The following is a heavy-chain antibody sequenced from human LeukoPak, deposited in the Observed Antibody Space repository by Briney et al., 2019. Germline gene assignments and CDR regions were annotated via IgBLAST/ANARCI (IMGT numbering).Heavy chain of an antibody. CDR2: INQSGST. Sequence: SETLSLTCAVYGGSFSGYYWSWIRQPPGKGLEWIGEINQSGSTNYNPSLKRRVTISVDTSKNQFSLKLSSVTAADTAVYYCARTPGIAVAGTKYFDYWGQGTLVTVSS. CDR1: GGSFSGYY. D-gene: IGHD6-19*01. CDR3: ARTPGIAVAGTKYFDY. V-gene: IGHV4-34*01. J-gene: IGHJ4*02.